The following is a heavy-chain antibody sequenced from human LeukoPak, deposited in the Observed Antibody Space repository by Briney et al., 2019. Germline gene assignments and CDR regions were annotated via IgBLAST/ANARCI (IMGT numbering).Heavy chain of an antibody. CDR3: AREGDIVLMVYAHFDY. CDR2: IKQDGSEK. J-gene: IGHJ4*02. D-gene: IGHD2-8*01. Sequence: PGGSLRLSCAASGFPFSSYWMSWVRQAPGKGLEWVANIKQDGSEKYYVDSVKGRFTISRDNAKNSLYLQMNSLRAEDTALYYCAREGDIVLMVYAHFDYWGQGTLVTVSS. V-gene: IGHV3-7*03. CDR1: GFPFSSYW.